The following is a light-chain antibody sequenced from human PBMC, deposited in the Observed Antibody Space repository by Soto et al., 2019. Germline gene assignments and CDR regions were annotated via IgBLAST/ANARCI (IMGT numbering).Light chain of an antibody. CDR1: SSDVGGYNY. Sequence: QSALTQPPSASGSPGQSVTISCTGTSSDVGGYNYVSWYQQHPGKAPKLMIYEVSKRPSGVPDRFSGSKSGNTASLTVSGLQAEDEADYYCISYTSRSALVFGGGTKLTVL. CDR3: ISYTSRSALV. CDR2: EVS. J-gene: IGLJ3*02. V-gene: IGLV2-8*01.